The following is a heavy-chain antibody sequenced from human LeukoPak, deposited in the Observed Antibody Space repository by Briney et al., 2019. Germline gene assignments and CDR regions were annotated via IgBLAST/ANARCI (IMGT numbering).Heavy chain of an antibody. CDR1: GFTFDDYA. CDR3: VPLNWNPPGDFDR. CDR2: ISWNSGNI. V-gene: IGHV3-9*01. J-gene: IGHJ4*02. Sequence: GGSLRLSCAASGFTFDDYAMHWVRQAPGKGLEWVSGISWNSGNIGYADSVKGRFTISRDNAKKSLYLQMNSLRVEDTAVYYCVPLNWNPPGDFDRWGQGTLVTVSS. D-gene: IGHD1-20*01.